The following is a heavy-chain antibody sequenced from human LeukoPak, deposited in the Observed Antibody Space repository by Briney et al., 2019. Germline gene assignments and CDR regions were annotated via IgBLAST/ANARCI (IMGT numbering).Heavy chain of an antibody. CDR1: GYSLTSYW. D-gene: IGHD6-13*01. Sequence: GESLKISCQGSGYSLTSYWIGWVRQMPGKGLEWMGIIYPGDSDTRYSPSFQGQVTISADKSISTAYLQWSSLKASDTAMYYCARYPYSSSWYPYYFDYWGQGTLVTVSS. CDR2: IYPGDSDT. CDR3: ARYPYSSSWYPYYFDY. J-gene: IGHJ4*02. V-gene: IGHV5-51*01.